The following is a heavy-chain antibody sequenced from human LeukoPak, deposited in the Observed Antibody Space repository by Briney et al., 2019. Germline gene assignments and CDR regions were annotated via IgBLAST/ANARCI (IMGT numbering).Heavy chain of an antibody. CDR2: INHSGST. D-gene: IGHD6-6*01. CDR3: ATSLLQRSGLRQQLVRTYYYYYMDV. J-gene: IGHJ6*03. Sequence: SETLSLTCAVYGGSFSGYYWSWIRQPPGKGLEWIGEINHSGSTNYNPSLKSRVTISVDTSKNQFSLKLSSVTAADTAVYYCATSLLQRSGLRQQLVRTYYYYYMDVWGKGTTVTVSS. CDR1: GGSFSGYY. V-gene: IGHV4-34*01.